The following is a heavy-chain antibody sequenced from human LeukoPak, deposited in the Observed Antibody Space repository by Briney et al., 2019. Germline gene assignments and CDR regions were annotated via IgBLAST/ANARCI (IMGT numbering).Heavy chain of an antibody. CDR3: ARGVGYDWDPYD. J-gene: IGHJ4*01. V-gene: IGHV3-7*01. CDR1: GFTFSSYC. Sequence: GGSLRLSCAVSGFTFSSYCMSWVRQAPGKGLEWVADMNSDGSIRYYVASVKGRFTISRDNAMNSLHLQMTSLKAEATAVYYRARGVGYDWDPYDRGPGIPVT. D-gene: IGHD1-1*01. CDR2: MNSDGSIR.